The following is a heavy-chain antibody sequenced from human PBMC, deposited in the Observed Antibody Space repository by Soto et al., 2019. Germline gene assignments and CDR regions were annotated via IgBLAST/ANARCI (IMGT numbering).Heavy chain of an antibody. D-gene: IGHD4-17*01. CDR1: GGSIGSSSNH. CDR2: IYYSENT. Sequence: TSETLSLTCTVSGGSIGSSSNHWGWIRQPPGKGLEWIGNIYYSENTYYNPSLKSRVTISVDTSKNQFSLRLTSVTAADTAVYYCATHPPYGPLDHWGQGTLVTVSS. J-gene: IGHJ4*02. V-gene: IGHV4-39*01. CDR3: ATHPPYGPLDH.